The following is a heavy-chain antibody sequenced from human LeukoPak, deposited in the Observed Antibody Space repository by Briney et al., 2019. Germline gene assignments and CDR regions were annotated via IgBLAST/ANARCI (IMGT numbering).Heavy chain of an antibody. CDR1: GGSFSGYY. Sequence: PSETLSLTCAVYGGSFSGYYWSWIRQPPGKGLEWIGEINHSGSTNYNPSLKSRVTISVDTSKNQFSLKLSSVTAADTAVYYCARHRRYYDSSGYYNWFDPWGQGTLVTVSS. D-gene: IGHD3-22*01. J-gene: IGHJ5*02. CDR2: INHSGST. CDR3: ARHRRYYDSSGYYNWFDP. V-gene: IGHV4-34*01.